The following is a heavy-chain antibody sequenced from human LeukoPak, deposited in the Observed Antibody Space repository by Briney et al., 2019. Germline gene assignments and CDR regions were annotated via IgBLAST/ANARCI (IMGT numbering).Heavy chain of an antibody. J-gene: IGHJ4*02. D-gene: IGHD6-13*01. CDR1: GFTFSSYS. CDR2: ISSSSSYI. V-gene: IGHV3-21*01. CDR3: ARDGAAAGTDFDY. Sequence: GGSLRLSCAASGFTFSSYSMNWVRQAPGKGLEWVSSISSSSSYIYYADSVKGRFTISRDNAKNSLYLQMNSLRAEDTAVYYCARDGAAAGTDFDYWGQGTLVTVSS.